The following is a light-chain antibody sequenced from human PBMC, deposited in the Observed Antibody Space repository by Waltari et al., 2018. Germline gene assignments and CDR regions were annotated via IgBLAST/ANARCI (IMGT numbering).Light chain of an antibody. CDR3: ATWDDNLSGSWV. CDR2: SDD. J-gene: IGLJ3*02. V-gene: IGLV1-47*02. CDR1: SSNIGGNY. Sequence: QSVLTQPPSVSGAPGQGVALSCSGSSSNIGGNYVHWFQQLPGTAPNLLIHSDDQRPSGVPYRFSGYKSGTSASLDISGLQSEDEADYYCATWDDNLSGSWVFGGGTKLTVL.